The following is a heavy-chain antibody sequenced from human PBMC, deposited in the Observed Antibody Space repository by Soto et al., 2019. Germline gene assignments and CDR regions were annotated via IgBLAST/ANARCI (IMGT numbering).Heavy chain of an antibody. CDR3: ARGGSGNSGDYFGMDV. J-gene: IGHJ6*02. CDR1: GFTLSTHW. CDR2: INPDGSRT. V-gene: IGHV3-74*01. Sequence: PGGSLRLSCAASGFTLSTHWIHWDRQAPGKELVWVSRINPDGSRTNYADSVKGRFTISRYDAKNTIYLQLTSLRADDTAVYYCARGGSGNSGDYFGMDVWGQGTTVTVSS. D-gene: IGHD1-26*01.